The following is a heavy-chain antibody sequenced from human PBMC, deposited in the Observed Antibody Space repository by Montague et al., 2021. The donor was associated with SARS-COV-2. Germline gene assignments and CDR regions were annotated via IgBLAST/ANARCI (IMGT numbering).Heavy chain of an antibody. V-gene: IGHV3-74*01. CDR1: GFTFSSYW. D-gene: IGHD2/OR15-2a*01. J-gene: IGHJ3*02. CDR3: AKGGFYRFDAFDT. Sequence: SLRLSCAASGFTFSSYWMHWVRQAPGKGLVWVSYINSDGSITHYADSVKGRFTISRDNAKSTLYLQMNNLRAEDTAVYYCAKGGFYRFDAFDTWGRGTIVTVSS. CDR2: INSDGSIT.